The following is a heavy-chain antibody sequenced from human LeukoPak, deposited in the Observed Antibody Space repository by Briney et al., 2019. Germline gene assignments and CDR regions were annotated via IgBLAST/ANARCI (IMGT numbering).Heavy chain of an antibody. V-gene: IGHV3-9*01. Sequence: PGSSLRLSCAASGFTFDDYAMHWVRQAPGKGLEWVSGISWNSGSIGYADSVKGRFTISRDNAKNSLYLQMNSLRAEDTALYYCAKAKYYYDSSGYTFDYWGQGTLVTVSS. D-gene: IGHD3-22*01. CDR1: GFTFDDYA. J-gene: IGHJ4*02. CDR3: AKAKYYYDSSGYTFDY. CDR2: ISWNSGSI.